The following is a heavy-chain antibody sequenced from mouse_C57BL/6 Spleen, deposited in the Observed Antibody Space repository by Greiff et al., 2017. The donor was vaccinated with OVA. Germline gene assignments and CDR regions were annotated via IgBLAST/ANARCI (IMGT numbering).Heavy chain of an antibody. CDR1: GFTFSSYA. J-gene: IGHJ4*01. D-gene: IGHD1-1*01. Sequence: EVKLMESGGGLVKPGGSLKLSCAASGFTFSSYAMSWVRQTPEKRLEWVATISDGGSCSYYPDNVTGRFTIPRDNDKNNLYLQMSHLKSEDTDRYNSAREGNYGYAMDYWGQGTSVTVSS. CDR3: AREGNYGYAMDY. V-gene: IGHV5-4*01. CDR2: ISDGGSCS.